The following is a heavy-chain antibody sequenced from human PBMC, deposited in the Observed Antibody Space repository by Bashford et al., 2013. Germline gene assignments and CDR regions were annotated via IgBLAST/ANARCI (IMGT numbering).Heavy chain of an antibody. D-gene: IGHD6-13*01. J-gene: IGHJ6*03. CDR2: INPSGSTI. Sequence: ASVKVSCKASGYTFTSYYMHWVRQAPGQGLEWMGIINPSGSTIYYADSVKGRFTISRDNAKNSLYLQMNSLRAEDTAVYYCARDPSGGSSSSWSLYYYYYMDVWGKGTTVTVSS. CDR3: ARDPSGGSSSSWSLYYYYYMDV. CDR1: GYTFTSYY. V-gene: IGHV1-46*04.